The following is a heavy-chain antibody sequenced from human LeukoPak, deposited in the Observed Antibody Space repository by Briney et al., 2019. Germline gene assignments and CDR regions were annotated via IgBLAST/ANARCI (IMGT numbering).Heavy chain of an antibody. D-gene: IGHD5-12*01. J-gene: IGHJ4*02. CDR2: VSHSGSI. CDR1: GGSISSSSYS. CDR3: WAIVTTIKLDF. V-gene: IGHV4-39*01. Sequence: PSETLSLTCTVSGGSISSSSYSWGWIRQPPGKGLEWIGSVSHSGSINYDPSLKNRVTISVDTSKNQFSLKLSSVTAADTAVYYCWAIVTTIKLDFWGQGTLVTVSS.